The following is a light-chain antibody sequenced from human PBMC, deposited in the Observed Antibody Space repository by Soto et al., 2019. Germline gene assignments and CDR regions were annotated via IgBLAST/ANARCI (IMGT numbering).Light chain of an antibody. CDR2: DAS. J-gene: IGKJ1*01. CDR1: QSISDY. V-gene: IGKV1-5*01. Sequence: DIQMTQSPSTLSASVGDRVIITCRASQSISDYLAWYQQKPGKAPKLLIYDASNLESGVPSTFSGIGSGTEFTLTISSLQPDDFATYYCQQYYTYWHMFGQGTKVDIK. CDR3: QQYYTYWHM.